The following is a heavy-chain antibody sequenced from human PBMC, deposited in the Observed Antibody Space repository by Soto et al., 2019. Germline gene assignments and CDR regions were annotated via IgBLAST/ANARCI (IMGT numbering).Heavy chain of an antibody. J-gene: IGHJ6*02. CDR3: ARDFTVTARGYYYYYGMDV. Sequence: SETLSLTCTVSGGSISSYYWSWIRQPPGKGLEWIGYIYYSGSTNYNPSLKSRVTISVDTSKNQFSLKLSSVTAADTAVYYCARDFTVTARGYYYYYGMDVWGQGTTVTVSS. CDR1: GGSISSYY. D-gene: IGHD4-17*01. CDR2: IYYSGST. V-gene: IGHV4-59*01.